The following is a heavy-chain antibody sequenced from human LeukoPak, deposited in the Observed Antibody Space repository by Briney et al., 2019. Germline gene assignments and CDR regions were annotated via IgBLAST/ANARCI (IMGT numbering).Heavy chain of an antibody. V-gene: IGHV4-4*02. CDR3: AGLVGRYSSGLYYYYFDY. J-gene: IGHJ4*02. Sequence: SGTLSLTCTVSGDSINSLDLWSWVRQPPGKGLEWSGEMYLSGTTHSNPSVKSRVTISIDKSKNQFFLNLSSVTAADTAVYYCAGLVGRYSSGLYYYYFDYWGQGTLVTVSS. D-gene: IGHD3-22*01. CDR1: GDSINSLDL. CDR2: MYLSGTT.